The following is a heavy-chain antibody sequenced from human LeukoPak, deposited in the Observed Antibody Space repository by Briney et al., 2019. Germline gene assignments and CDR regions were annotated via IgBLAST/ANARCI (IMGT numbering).Heavy chain of an antibody. CDR3: ARDLYSSGWGYFDY. D-gene: IGHD6-19*01. Sequence: SETLSLTCTISGYSISSGYYWGWIRQPPGKGLEWIGSIYHSGSTFYNPSLKSRVTISLDTSENQFSLKLSSVTAADTAVYYCARDLYSSGWGYFDYWGQGTLVTVSS. V-gene: IGHV4-38-2*02. J-gene: IGHJ4*02. CDR2: IYHSGST. CDR1: GYSISSGYY.